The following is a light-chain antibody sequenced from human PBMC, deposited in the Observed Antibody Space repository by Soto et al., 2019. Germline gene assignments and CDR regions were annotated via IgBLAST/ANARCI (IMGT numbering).Light chain of an antibody. J-gene: IGLJ1*01. CDR3: SSYTTSYFYV. CDR1: GRDIGAYNY. Sequence: QSALTQPASVSGSPGQSITISCTGSGRDIGAYNYVSWYQQHPGKAPKLIIYGVKNRPSGVSNRFSASMSAFTASLTISGPQAEDEADYYCSSYTTSYFYVFGPGTKVTVL. V-gene: IGLV2-14*01. CDR2: GVK.